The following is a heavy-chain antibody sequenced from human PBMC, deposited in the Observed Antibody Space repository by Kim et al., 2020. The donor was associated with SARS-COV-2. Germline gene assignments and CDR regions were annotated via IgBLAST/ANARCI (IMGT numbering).Heavy chain of an antibody. CDR2: IYYSGST. V-gene: IGHV4-59*12. Sequence: SETLSLTCTVSGGSISSYYWSWIRQPPGKGLEWIGYIYYSGSTNYNPSLKSRVTISVDTSKNQFSLKLSSVTAADTAVYYCARDLRNMGEGLIFGVVIIPAAFDPWGQGTLVTVSS. CDR1: GGSISSYY. J-gene: IGHJ5*02. CDR3: ARDLRNMGEGLIFGVVIIPAAFDP. D-gene: IGHD3-3*01.